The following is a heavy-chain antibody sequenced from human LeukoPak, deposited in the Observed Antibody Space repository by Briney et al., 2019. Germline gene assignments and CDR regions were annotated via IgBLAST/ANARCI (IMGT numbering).Heavy chain of an antibody. Sequence: YGPTLVKPTQTLTLTCTFSGFSRSPNGVGVGWIRQPPGKALEWPELIYWDDVNRYSPSLKSRLTITKDTSKNQVVLTMANMDPEDTATYYGAHRDLLTVTAGFDYWGQGTPVTVSS. J-gene: IGHJ4*02. CDR1: GFSRSPNGVG. V-gene: IGHV2-5*02. CDR3: AHRDLLTVTAGFDY. D-gene: IGHD4-11*01. CDR2: IYWDDVN.